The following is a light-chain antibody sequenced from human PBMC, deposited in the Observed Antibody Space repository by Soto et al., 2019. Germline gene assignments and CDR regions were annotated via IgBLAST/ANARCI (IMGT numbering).Light chain of an antibody. V-gene: IGLV2-14*01. CDR3: SSYTSSTTRV. CDR1: SSDVGGYNY. J-gene: IGLJ3*02. CDR2: EVS. Sequence: QSALTQPASVSGSPGQSITISCTGTSSDVGGYNYVSWYQHHPGRAPKLMIFEVSNRPSGISNRFSGSKSGNTASLTISGLQAEDEAYYYCSSYTSSTTRVFGGGTKLTVL.